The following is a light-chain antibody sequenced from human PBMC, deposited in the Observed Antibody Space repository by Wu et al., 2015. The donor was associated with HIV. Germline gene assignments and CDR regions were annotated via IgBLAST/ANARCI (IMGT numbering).Light chain of an antibody. CDR2: SAS. CDR3: QQSYSRPYT. J-gene: IGKJ2*01. Sequence: DIRMTQSPSSLSTSVGDSVTITCRASQTINTYLNWYQQKPGKAPRLLMYSASILQRGVTSRFSGSGSATHFTLTINSLQPEDSATYYCQQSYSRPYTFGQGT. V-gene: IGKV1-39*01. CDR1: QTINTY.